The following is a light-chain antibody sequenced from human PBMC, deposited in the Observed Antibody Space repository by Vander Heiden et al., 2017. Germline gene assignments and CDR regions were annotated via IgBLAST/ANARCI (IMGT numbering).Light chain of an antibody. Sequence: SPSSLSASVGDRVTITCRASQGIRNYLGWYQQKPGKAPNLLIYAASTLQCGVPSRFSGSGSGTDFTLTISSLQPEDVTTYYCLQYYNYPRTFGQGTKVELK. CDR3: LQYYNYPRT. J-gene: IGKJ1*01. V-gene: IGKV1-6*01. CDR1: QGIRNY. CDR2: AAS.